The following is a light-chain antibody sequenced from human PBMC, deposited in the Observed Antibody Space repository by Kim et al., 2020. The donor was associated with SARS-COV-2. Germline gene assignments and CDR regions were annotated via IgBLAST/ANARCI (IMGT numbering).Light chain of an antibody. Sequence: QLVLTQPSSASASLGSSVKLTCTLSGGHSAYTIAWHQQQPGKAPRYLMKLEGSGNYNEGSGVPDRFSGSSSGADRYLTISNLQSEDEADYYCETWDSNIRVFGGGTKVTVL. CDR1: GGHSAYT. V-gene: IGLV4-60*03. J-gene: IGLJ3*02. CDR3: ETWDSNIRV. CDR2: LEGSGNY.